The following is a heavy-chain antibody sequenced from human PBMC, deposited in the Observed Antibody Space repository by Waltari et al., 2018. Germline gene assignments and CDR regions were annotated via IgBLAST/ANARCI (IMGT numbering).Heavy chain of an antibody. Sequence: QVQLQQWGAGLLKPSETLSLTCAVYGGSFSGYSGSWIRRPPGKGLEWIGEINHSGSTNYNPSLKSRVTISVDTSKNQFSLKLSSVTAADTAVYYCARVSGYYYDNDAFDIWGQGTMVTVSS. J-gene: IGHJ3*02. D-gene: IGHD3-22*01. CDR2: INHSGST. V-gene: IGHV4-34*01. CDR3: ARVSGYYYDNDAFDI. CDR1: GGSFSGYS.